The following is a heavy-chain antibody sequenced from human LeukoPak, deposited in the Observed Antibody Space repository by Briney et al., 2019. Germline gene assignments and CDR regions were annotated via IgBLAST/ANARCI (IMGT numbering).Heavy chain of an antibody. CDR2: IDPNSGGT. J-gene: IGHJ4*02. Sequence: ASVKVSCKASGYTFTGYYMHWVRQAPGQGLEWMGWIDPNSGGTNYAQKFQGRVTITTDTSISTAYMVLNRLRSDDTAVYYCAREYYYGSGNYYNRIDYWGQGTLVTVSS. V-gene: IGHV1-2*02. CDR3: AREYYYGSGNYYNRIDY. CDR1: GYTFTGYY. D-gene: IGHD3-10*01.